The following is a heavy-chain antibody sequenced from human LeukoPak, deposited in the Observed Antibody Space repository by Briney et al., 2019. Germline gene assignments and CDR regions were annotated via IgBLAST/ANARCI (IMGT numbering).Heavy chain of an antibody. CDR3: ARLIYDSGSYLFDY. V-gene: IGHV4-38-2*02. D-gene: IGHD3-10*01. CDR2: IYYSGST. J-gene: IGHJ4*02. Sequence: SETLSLTCTVSGYSISSGYYWGWIRQPPGKGLEWIGYIYYSGSTNYSPSLKSRVTISVDTSENQFSLKLSSETAADTAVYYCARLIYDSGSYLFDYWGQGTLVTVSS. CDR1: GYSISSGYY.